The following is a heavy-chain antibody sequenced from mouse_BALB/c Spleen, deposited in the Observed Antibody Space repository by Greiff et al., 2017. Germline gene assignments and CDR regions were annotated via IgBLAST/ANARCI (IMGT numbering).Heavy chain of an antibody. Sequence: EVKLVESGGGLVKLGGSLKLSCAASGFTFSSYYMSWVRQTPEKRLELVAAINSNGGSTYYPDTVKGRFTISRDNAKNTLYLQMSSLKSEDTALYYGARHLITHYIDYWGQGTTLTVSS. CDR2: INSNGGST. J-gene: IGHJ2*01. CDR1: GFTFSSYY. V-gene: IGHV5-6-2*01. D-gene: IGHD1-2*01. CDR3: ARHLITHYIDY.